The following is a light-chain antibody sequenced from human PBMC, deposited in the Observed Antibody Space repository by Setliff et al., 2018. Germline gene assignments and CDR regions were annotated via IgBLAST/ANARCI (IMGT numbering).Light chain of an antibody. V-gene: IGKV3-11*01. Sequence: SPATLSLSPGERATLSCRASQSVSSYLAWYQQKPGQAPRLLIFDASNRATGIPARFSGSGSGTDFTLTISSLEPEDFAVYYCQQRYNWITFGQGTRLEIK. CDR1: QSVSSY. J-gene: IGKJ5*01. CDR3: QQRYNWIT. CDR2: DAS.